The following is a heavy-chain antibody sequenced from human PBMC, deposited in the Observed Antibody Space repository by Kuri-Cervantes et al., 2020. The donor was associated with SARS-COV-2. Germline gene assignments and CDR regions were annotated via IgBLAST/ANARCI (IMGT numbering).Heavy chain of an antibody. J-gene: IGHJ6*02. Sequence: ASVKVSCKVSGYTLTELSMHWVRQAPGKGLEWMGGFDPEDGETICAQKFQGRVTMTEDTSTDTVYMELSSLRSEDTAVYYCARESTMGLKTYYYDSSGYYPVYYGMDVWGQGTTVTVSS. V-gene: IGHV1-24*01. D-gene: IGHD3-22*01. CDR3: ARESTMGLKTYYYDSSGYYPVYYGMDV. CDR2: FDPEDGET. CDR1: GYTLTELS.